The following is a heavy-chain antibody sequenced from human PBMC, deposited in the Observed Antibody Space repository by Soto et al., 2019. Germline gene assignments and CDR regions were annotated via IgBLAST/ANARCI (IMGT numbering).Heavy chain of an antibody. CDR2: ISHDGNEK. J-gene: IGHJ6*01. CDR1: VFTFSNYG. V-gene: IGHV3-33*05. CDR3: TSLYGDFPKSNFCYGMSC. Sequence: PGGSLRLSCLTSVFTFSNYGFHWVRQAPGKGLDGVSLISHDGNEKKYAVSVKGRFTISTDPSTKTLYLQMKGLRAEDTAGYYCTSLYGDFPKSNFCYGMSCWAQCTSGTGSS. D-gene: IGHD4-17*01.